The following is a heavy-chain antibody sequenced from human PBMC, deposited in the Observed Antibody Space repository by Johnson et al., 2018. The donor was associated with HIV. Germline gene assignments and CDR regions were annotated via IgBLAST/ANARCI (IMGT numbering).Heavy chain of an antibody. J-gene: IGHJ3*02. CDR1: GFTFSDYY. CDR2: ISYDGSNK. V-gene: IGHV3-30*14. D-gene: IGHD6-13*01. CDR3: AAGGVPALDI. Sequence: QVQLMESGGGLVKPGGSLRLSCAASGFTFSDYYMSWIRQAPGKGLEWVAVISYDGSNKYYADSVKGRFTISRDNSKNTLYLKMNSLRAGDTAVYYCAAGGVPALDIWGQGTMVTVSS.